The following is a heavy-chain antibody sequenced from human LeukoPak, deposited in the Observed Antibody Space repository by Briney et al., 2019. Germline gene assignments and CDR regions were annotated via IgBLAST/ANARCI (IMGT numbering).Heavy chain of an antibody. Sequence: ASVKVSCKASGYNFAGYHIHWVRQAPGQGLEWMGWINPNSGGSNYAQKFQGRVTMTGDTSISTAYMELSRLRSDDTAVYYCARDRVVTTNYYNMDVWGQGTTVTVSS. J-gene: IGHJ6*02. CDR1: GYNFAGYH. D-gene: IGHD3-22*01. CDR3: ARDRVVTTNYYNMDV. CDR2: INPNSGGS. V-gene: IGHV1-2*02.